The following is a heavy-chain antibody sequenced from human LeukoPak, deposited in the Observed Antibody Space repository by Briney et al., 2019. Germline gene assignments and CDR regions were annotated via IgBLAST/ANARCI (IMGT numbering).Heavy chain of an antibody. CDR2: IRYDGSNK. V-gene: IGHV3-30*02. J-gene: IGHJ6*03. CDR3: AKVGYYDSSGYYYYYYYYMDV. CDR1: GFTLSSYG. D-gene: IGHD3-22*01. Sequence: PGGSLRLSCAASGFTLSSYGMHWVRQAPGKGLEWVAFIRYDGSNKYYADSVKGRFTISRDNSKNTLYLQMNSLRAEDTAVYYCAKVGYYDSSGYYYYYYYYMDVWGKGTTVTVSS.